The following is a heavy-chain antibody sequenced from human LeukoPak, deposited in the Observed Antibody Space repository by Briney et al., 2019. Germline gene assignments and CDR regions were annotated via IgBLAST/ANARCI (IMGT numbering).Heavy chain of an antibody. CDR1: GFIFSDYY. V-gene: IGHV3-11*01. CDR3: AREEGYDYVWEKNWFDP. D-gene: IGHD3-16*01. Sequence: PGGSLRLSCAASGFIFSDYYMSWIRQAPGKGLEWVSYISSSGITRYYADSVKGRFTISRDNAQNSLSLQMNSLRAEDTAVYYCAREEGYDYVWEKNWFDPWGQGTLVTVSS. J-gene: IGHJ5*02. CDR2: ISSSGITR.